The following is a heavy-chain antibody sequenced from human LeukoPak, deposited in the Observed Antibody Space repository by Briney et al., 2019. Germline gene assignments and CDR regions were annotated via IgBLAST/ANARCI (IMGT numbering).Heavy chain of an antibody. CDR3: AKQGCPNGVCYSYYYYMDV. J-gene: IGHJ6*03. Sequence: GGSLRLSCAASGFTFFTYSMNWVRQAPGKGLEWVSSISSSSSYIYYADSLKGRFTISRDNSKNTLYLQMNSLRAEDTAVYYCAKQGCPNGVCYSYYYYMDVWGKGTTVTVSS. D-gene: IGHD2-8*01. CDR2: ISSSSSYI. V-gene: IGHV3-21*04. CDR1: GFTFFTYS.